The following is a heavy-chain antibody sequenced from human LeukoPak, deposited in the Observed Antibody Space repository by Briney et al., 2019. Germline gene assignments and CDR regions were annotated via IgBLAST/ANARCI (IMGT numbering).Heavy chain of an antibody. CDR3: ARDGDNWNDGWFDP. CDR2: IYYSGST. D-gene: IGHD1-20*01. J-gene: IGHJ5*02. V-gene: IGHV4-39*07. CDR1: GGSISSSSYY. Sequence: SETLSLTCTVSGGSISSSSYYWGWIRQPPGKGLEWIGSIYYSGSTYYNPSLKSRVTISVDTSKNQFSLKLSSVTAADTAVYYCARDGDNWNDGWFDPWGQGTLVTVSS.